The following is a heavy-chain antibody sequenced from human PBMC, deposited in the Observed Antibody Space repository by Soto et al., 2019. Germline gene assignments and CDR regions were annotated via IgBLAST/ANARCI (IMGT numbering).Heavy chain of an antibody. Sequence: GASVKVSCKASGYTFTGYYMHWVRQAPGQGLEWMGWINPNSGGTNYAQKFQGWVTMTRDTSISTAYMELSRLRSDDTAVYYCARYIVATNDDAFDIWGQGTMVTGSS. V-gene: IGHV1-2*04. CDR2: INPNSGGT. J-gene: IGHJ3*02. CDR1: GYTFTGYY. D-gene: IGHD5-12*01. CDR3: ARYIVATNDDAFDI.